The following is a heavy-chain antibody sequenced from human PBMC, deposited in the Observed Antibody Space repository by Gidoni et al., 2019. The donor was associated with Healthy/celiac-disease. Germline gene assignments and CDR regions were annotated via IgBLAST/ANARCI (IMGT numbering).Heavy chain of an antibody. J-gene: IGHJ4*02. CDR1: GVTFSSYG. CDR2: IWYYGSNK. CDR3: ARDRETSTYYYDSSGYYLCY. Sequence: QVRLVVSGGGVDQRGRSGRLSCEESGVTFSSYGMQWVRQAPGKGLGWVAVIWYYGSNKYYADSVKGRLTISRDNSKNTLYLQMNSLRAEDTAVYYCARDRETSTYYYDSSGYYLCYWGQGTLVTVSS. D-gene: IGHD3-22*01. V-gene: IGHV3-33*01.